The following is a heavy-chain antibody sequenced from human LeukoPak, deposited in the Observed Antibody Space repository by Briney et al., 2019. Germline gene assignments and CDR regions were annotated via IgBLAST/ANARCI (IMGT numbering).Heavy chain of an antibody. CDR1: GFNFDEYA. V-gene: IGHV3-9*01. D-gene: IGHD6-19*01. J-gene: IGHJ4*02. Sequence: PGRSLRLSCAASGFNFDEYAMHWVRQAPGKGLEWVSGISWNSYDIGYADSVKGRFTISRDNAKNSLYLQMNSLRVEGTAVYYCAREQQWLEFGYWGQGTLVTVSS. CDR2: ISWNSYDI. CDR3: AREQQWLEFGY.